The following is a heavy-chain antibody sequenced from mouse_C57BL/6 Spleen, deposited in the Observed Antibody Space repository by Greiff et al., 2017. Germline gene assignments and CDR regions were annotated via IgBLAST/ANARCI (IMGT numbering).Heavy chain of an antibody. Sequence: VQLQQPGPELVKPGASVKISCKASGYAFSSSWMNWVKQRPGKGLEWIGRIYPGDGDTNYNGKFKGKATLTADKSSSTAYMQLSSLTSEDSAVYFCAITTVVEGYWGQGTTLTVSS. CDR3: AITTVVEGY. CDR1: GYAFSSSW. CDR2: IYPGDGDT. J-gene: IGHJ2*01. D-gene: IGHD1-1*01. V-gene: IGHV1-82*01.